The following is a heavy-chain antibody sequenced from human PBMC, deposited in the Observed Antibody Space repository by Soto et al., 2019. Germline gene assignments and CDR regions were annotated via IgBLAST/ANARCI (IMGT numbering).Heavy chain of an antibody. V-gene: IGHV4-59*08. J-gene: IGHJ4*02. D-gene: IGHD6-13*01. CDR1: GGSIISYY. Sequence: SGTLSLTCTVPGGSIISYYWTWIRQRPGKGLEWIGYIYYTGTTTDNPSIKSRVTISVDSSKNQFSLNLTSVSAADTAVYYCARHGPIAATGTVFDYWGQGTLVTVS. CDR2: IYYTGTT. CDR3: ARHGPIAATGTVFDY.